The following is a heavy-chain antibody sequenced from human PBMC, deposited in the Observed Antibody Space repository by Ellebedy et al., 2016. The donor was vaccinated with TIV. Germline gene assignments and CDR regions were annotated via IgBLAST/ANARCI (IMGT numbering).Heavy chain of an antibody. D-gene: IGHD3-10*01. CDR1: GYMFSTYW. CDR3: ARRMGRAVKGKFPLDV. J-gene: IGHJ6*02. CDR2: IYPGDSDT. Sequence: GESLKISCEGSGYMFSTYWIAWVRQMTGKGLEWLGIIYPGDSDTTYSPSFRGQVTMSVDKSINTVYLQWNSLKASDTAMHYCARRMGRAVKGKFPLDVWGQGTTVIVSS. V-gene: IGHV5-51*01.